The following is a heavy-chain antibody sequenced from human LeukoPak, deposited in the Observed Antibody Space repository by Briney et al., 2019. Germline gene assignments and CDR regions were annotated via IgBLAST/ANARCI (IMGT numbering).Heavy chain of an antibody. CDR2: IKQDGSEK. Sequence: GGSLRLSCAASGFTFKIYSMNWVRQAPGKGLEWVANIKQDGSEKYYVDSVKGRFTISRDNAKNSLYLQMNSLRAEDTAVYYCATLSEMGDYWGQGTLVTVSS. V-gene: IGHV3-7*01. CDR1: GFTFKIYS. J-gene: IGHJ4*02. D-gene: IGHD2-8*01. CDR3: ATLSEMGDY.